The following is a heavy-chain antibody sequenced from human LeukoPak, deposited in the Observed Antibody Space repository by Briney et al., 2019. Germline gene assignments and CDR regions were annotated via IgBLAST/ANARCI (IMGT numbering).Heavy chain of an antibody. V-gene: IGHV4-59*08. CDR2: IYYSGST. CDR3: ARQPYYYDSSGHIPAWFDP. CDR1: GGSISSYY. Sequence: SETLSLTCTVSGGSISSYYWSWIRQPPGKGLEWIGYIYYSGSTNYNPSLKSRVTISVDTSKNQFSLKLSSVTAADTAVYYCARQPYYYDSSGHIPAWFDPWGQGTLVTVSS. D-gene: IGHD3-22*01. J-gene: IGHJ5*02.